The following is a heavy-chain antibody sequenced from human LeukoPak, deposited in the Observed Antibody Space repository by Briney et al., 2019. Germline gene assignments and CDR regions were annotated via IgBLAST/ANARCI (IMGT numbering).Heavy chain of an antibody. Sequence: PSETLSLTCTVSGGSISSYYWSWIRQPAGKGLEWIGRIYTSGSTNYNPSLKSRVTMSVDTSKNQFSLKLSSVTAADTAVYYCARVGSDDFWGGYPHNWFDPWGQGTLVTVSS. V-gene: IGHV4-4*07. D-gene: IGHD3-3*01. J-gene: IGHJ5*02. CDR3: ARVGSDDFWGGYPHNWFDP. CDR2: IYTSGST. CDR1: GGSISSYY.